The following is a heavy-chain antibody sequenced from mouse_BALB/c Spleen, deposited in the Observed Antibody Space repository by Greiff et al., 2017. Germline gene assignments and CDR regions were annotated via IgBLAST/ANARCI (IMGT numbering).Heavy chain of an antibody. D-gene: IGHD2-10*02. V-gene: IGHV2-9*02. Sequence: QVQLQQSGPGLVAPSQSLSITCTVSGFSLTSYGVHWVRQPPGKGLEWLGVIWAGGSTNYNSALMSRLSISKDNSKSQVFLKMNSLQTDDTAMYYCARDPPLVSYYAMDYWGQGTSVTVSS. CDR3: ARDPPLVSYYAMDY. CDR1: GFSLTSYG. CDR2: IWAGGST. J-gene: IGHJ4*01.